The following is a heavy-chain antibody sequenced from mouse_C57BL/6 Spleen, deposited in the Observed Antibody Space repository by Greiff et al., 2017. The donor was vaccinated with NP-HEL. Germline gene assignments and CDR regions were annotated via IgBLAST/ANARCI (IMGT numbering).Heavy chain of an antibody. V-gene: IGHV6-6*01. CDR1: GFTFSDAW. J-gene: IGHJ2*01. Sequence: EVMLVESGGGLVQPGGSMKLSCAASGFTFSDAWMDWVRQPPEKGLEWVAELRNNAHNHATYYAESVKGRFTISRDDSKSSVYLQMNSLRAEDTGIYYCTRGRVYYFDYWGQGTTLTVSS. CDR3: TRGRVYYFDY. CDR2: LRNNAHNHAT.